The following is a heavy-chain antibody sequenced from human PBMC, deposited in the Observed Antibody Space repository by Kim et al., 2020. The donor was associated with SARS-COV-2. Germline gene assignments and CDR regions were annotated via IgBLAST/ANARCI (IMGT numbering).Heavy chain of an antibody. Sequence: PSLNSRVTISVDTSKNQFSLKLSSVAAADTAVYYCARDLGSGSYYGLNYWGQGTLVTVSS. CDR3: ARDLGSGSYYGLNY. V-gene: IGHV4-30-2*04. J-gene: IGHJ4*02. D-gene: IGHD1-26*01.